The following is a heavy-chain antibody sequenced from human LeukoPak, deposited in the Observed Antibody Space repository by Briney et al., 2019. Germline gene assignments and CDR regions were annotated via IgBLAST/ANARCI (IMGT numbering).Heavy chain of an antibody. D-gene: IGHD3-9*01. CDR2: IWYDGSNK. CDR1: GFTFSSYG. J-gene: IGHJ4*02. V-gene: IGHV3-33*01. CDR3: ARDFSPLRYFDWLSRVTAIHY. Sequence: GRSLRLSCAASGFTFSSYGMHWVRQAPGKGLEWVAVIWYDGSNKYYADSVKGRFTISRDNSKNTLYLQMNSLRAEDTAVYYCARDFSPLRYFDWLSRVTAIHYWGQGTLVTVSS.